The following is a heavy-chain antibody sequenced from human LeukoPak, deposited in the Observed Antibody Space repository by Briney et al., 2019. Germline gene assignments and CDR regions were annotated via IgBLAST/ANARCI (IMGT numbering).Heavy chain of an antibody. D-gene: IGHD1-26*01. CDR2: ISGSGGST. Sequence: GGSLRLSCAASGLTFSSYAMSWVRQAPGKGLEWVSAISGSGGSTYYADSVKGRFTISRDNSKNTLYLQMNGLRAEDTAVYYCAKDLGLSVGATPFDYWGQGTLVTVSP. J-gene: IGHJ4*02. CDR3: AKDLGLSVGATPFDY. V-gene: IGHV3-23*01. CDR1: GLTFSSYA.